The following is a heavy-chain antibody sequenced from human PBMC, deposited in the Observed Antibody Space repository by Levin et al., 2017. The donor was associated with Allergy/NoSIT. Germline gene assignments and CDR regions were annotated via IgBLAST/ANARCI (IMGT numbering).Heavy chain of an antibody. Sequence: PGGSLRLSCAASGFTFDDYAMHWVRQAPGKGLEWVSGISWNCGSIGYADSVKGRFTISRDNAKNSLYLQMNSLRTEDTALYYCARDNIGLPDAFDIWGQGTMVIVSS. CDR3: ARDNIGLPDAFDI. V-gene: IGHV3-9*01. CDR2: ISWNCGSI. J-gene: IGHJ3*02. CDR1: GFTFDDYA.